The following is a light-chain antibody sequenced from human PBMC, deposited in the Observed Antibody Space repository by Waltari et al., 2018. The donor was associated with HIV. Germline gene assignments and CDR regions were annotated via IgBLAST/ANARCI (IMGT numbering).Light chain of an antibody. CDR3: VAWDDSLRGVL. V-gene: IGLV1-47*01. J-gene: IGLJ2*01. CDR1: TSNIGSNA. CDR2: RNN. Sequence: SVLTQPPSASGTPGQRVTSSCSGSTSNIGSNAVFWYQHLPGAAPKLLLHRNNQRPSGVPDRFSGSTSGTSASLAISGLRSEDEADYYCVAWDDSLRGVLFGGGTKVAVL.